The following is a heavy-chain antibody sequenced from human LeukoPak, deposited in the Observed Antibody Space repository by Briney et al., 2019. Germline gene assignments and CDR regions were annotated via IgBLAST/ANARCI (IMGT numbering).Heavy chain of an antibody. V-gene: IGHV1-69*13. CDR1: GGTFSSYA. CDR2: IIPIFGTA. CDR3: ARDRSGYYYDSSGYDY. J-gene: IGHJ4*02. Sequence: SVKVSCKASGGTFSSYAISWVRQAPGQGLEWMGGIIPIFGTANYAQKFQGRVTITAVESTSTAYMELSSLRSEDTAVYYCARDRSGYYYDSSGYDYWGQGTLVTVSS. D-gene: IGHD3-22*01.